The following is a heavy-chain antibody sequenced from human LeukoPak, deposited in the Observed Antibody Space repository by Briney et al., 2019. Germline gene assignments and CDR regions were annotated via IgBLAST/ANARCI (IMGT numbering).Heavy chain of an antibody. CDR3: ARVDTAMVQGLDY. V-gene: IGHV3-7*03. Sequence: GGSLRLSCAASGFTFSSYWMSWVRQAPGKGLEWVANIKQDGSEKHYVDSVKGRFTISGDNAKNSLYLQMNSLRAEDTAVYYCARVDTAMVQGLDYWGQGTLVTVSS. D-gene: IGHD5-18*01. J-gene: IGHJ4*02. CDR1: GFTFSSYW. CDR2: IKQDGSEK.